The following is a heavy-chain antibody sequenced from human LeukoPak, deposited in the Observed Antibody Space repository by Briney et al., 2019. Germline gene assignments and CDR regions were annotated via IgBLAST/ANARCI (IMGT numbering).Heavy chain of an antibody. CDR1: GGSMKDYY. V-gene: IGHV4-59*12. J-gene: IGHJ4*02. D-gene: IGHD3-16*01. CDR2: INDNGHS. Sequence: SETLSLTCSVSGGSMKDYYWSWIRQPPGKGLEWIAYINDNGHSGYNPALESRVTISVDTSKNHFSLRLRSVTAADTAVYYCARESGDYVRGSFSDYWGQGILVTVSS. CDR3: ARESGDYVRGSFSDY.